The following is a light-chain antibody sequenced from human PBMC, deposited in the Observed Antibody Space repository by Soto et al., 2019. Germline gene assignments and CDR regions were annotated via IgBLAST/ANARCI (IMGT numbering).Light chain of an antibody. J-gene: IGKJ3*01. V-gene: IGKV3-15*01. CDR2: GAS. CDR3: QRYNNWPPFT. CDR1: QRVSSN. Sequence: EIVMTQSPATLSVSPGERATLSCRASQRVSSNLAWYQQKPGQAPRLLIYGASTRATGIPARFSGSGSGTEFTLTICSLKSEVFAVHCRQRYNNWPPFTFVPGTKVDIK.